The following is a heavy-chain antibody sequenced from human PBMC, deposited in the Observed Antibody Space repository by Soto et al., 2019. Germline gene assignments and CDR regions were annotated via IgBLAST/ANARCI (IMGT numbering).Heavy chain of an antibody. V-gene: IGHV3-33*01. CDR3: ARETRQGGLGWFDY. CDR2: IWYDGSNK. CDR1: GFTFSSYG. Sequence: GGSLRLSCAASGFTFSSYGMHWVRQAPGKGLEWVAVIWYDGSNKYYADSVKGRFTISRDNSKNTLYLQMNSLRAEDTAVYYCARETRQGGLGWFDYWGQGTLVTVSS. D-gene: IGHD7-27*01. J-gene: IGHJ4*02.